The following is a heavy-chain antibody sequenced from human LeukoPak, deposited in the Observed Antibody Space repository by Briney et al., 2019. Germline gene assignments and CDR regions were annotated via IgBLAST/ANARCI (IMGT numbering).Heavy chain of an antibody. V-gene: IGHV4-39*01. Sequence: SETLPLTCTVSGGSISSSSNYWGWIRQPPGKGPEWIGSIYYSGRTYYNTPLKSRVTISEDTSMNQFSLKLSFVTAADSAVYYCARHRTAINRYGPYDAFDIWGRGTMVTVSS. CDR2: IYYSGRT. J-gene: IGHJ3*02. CDR3: ARHRTAINRYGPYDAFDI. CDR1: GGSISSSSNY. D-gene: IGHD5-18*01.